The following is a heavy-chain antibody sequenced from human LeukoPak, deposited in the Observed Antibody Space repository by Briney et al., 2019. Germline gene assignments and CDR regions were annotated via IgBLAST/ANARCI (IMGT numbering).Heavy chain of an antibody. Sequence: SETLSLTCAVSGDSISSNYWWTWVRQPPGKGLEWIGEIHHSGSTNYSPSLKSRVTISVDNSRNQFSLGLSSVSAADTAVYYCARHYYGSGIDYWGQGTLVTVSS. CDR2: IHHSGST. CDR1: GDSISSNYW. D-gene: IGHD3-10*01. CDR3: ARHYYGSGIDY. J-gene: IGHJ4*02. V-gene: IGHV4-4*02.